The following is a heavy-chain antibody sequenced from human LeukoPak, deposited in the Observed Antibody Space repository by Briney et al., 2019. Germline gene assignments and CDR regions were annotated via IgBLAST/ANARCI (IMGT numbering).Heavy chain of an antibody. V-gene: IGHV5-51*01. CDR2: IYPGDSDT. D-gene: IGHD3-10*01. Sequence: GESLKISCQVSGYIFTDYWIGWGRQMPGKGVESMGIIYPGDSDTAYSPFFQGQVTISVDKSISTVYLQWSSLKASDTAMYYCARQSRDGSKTRGYYFDHWGQGTLVTVSS. J-gene: IGHJ4*02. CDR1: GYIFTDYW. CDR3: ARQSRDGSKTRGYYFDH.